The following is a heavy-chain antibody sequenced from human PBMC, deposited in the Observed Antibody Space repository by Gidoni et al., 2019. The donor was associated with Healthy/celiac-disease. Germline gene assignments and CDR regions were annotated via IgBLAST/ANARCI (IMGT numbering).Heavy chain of an antibody. Sequence: QVQLVESGGGVVQPGRSLSLACAASGFTFSSYGMHWVRQAPGKGLEWVAVIWYDGSNKYYADSVKGRFTISRDNSKNTLYLQMNSLRAEDTAVYYCAREVHGDYVFDYYYGMDVWGQGTTVTVSS. V-gene: IGHV3-33*01. CDR3: AREVHGDYVFDYYYGMDV. CDR1: GFTFSSYG. D-gene: IGHD4-17*01. CDR2: IWYDGSNK. J-gene: IGHJ6*02.